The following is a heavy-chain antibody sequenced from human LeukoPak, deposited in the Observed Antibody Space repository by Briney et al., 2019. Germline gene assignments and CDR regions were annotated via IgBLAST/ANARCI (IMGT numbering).Heavy chain of an antibody. CDR2: IYPGDSDT. CDR1: GYTFTTYW. J-gene: IGHJ4*02. CDR3: ARRGYNYGTDYFDY. D-gene: IGHD5-18*01. Sequence: GESLKISCKGSGYTFTTYWIDWLRQMPGKGLEWMGIIYPGDSDTRYSPSFQGQVTMSDDKSISTAYLQWSSLKASDTAMYYCARRGYNYGTDYFDYRRQGTLVTVSS. V-gene: IGHV5-51*01.